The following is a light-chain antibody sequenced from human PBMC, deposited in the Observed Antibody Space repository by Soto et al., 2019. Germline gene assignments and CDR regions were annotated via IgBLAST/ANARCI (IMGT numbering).Light chain of an antibody. CDR1: QSVSNY. Sequence: EIVMTQSPATLSVSPGERATLSCRASQSVSNYLAWYQQKPGQAPRLLIYGASTRATGIPDRFSGSGSGTDFTLTISRLEPEDSAVYYCQQYGSPPTWTFGQGTKVDIK. V-gene: IGKV3-20*01. J-gene: IGKJ1*01. CDR3: QQYGSPPTWT. CDR2: GAS.